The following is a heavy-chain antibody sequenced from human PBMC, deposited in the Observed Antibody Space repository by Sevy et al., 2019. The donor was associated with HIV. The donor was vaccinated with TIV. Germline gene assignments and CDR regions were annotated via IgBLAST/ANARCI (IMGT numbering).Heavy chain of an antibody. CDR3: HAASQGS. D-gene: IGHD6-25*01. V-gene: IGHV3-74*01. CDR2: ISDDGGNT. Sequence: GGSLRLSCAASGLTFSDYWMHWVRQAPGKGLVWVSHISDDGGNTNYADSVKGRFTISRDNAKNTLYLQMNNLRVEDTALYYCHAASQGSWGQGTLVNVSS. J-gene: IGHJ5*02. CDR1: GLTFSDYW.